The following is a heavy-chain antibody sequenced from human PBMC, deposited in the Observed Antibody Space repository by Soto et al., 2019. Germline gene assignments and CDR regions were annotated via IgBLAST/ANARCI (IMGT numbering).Heavy chain of an antibody. V-gene: IGHV4-4*02. CDR2: IFRTGST. CDR1: GGSISSETW. Sequence: QVQLQESGPGLVKPSETLSLTCAVSGGSISSETWWSWVRQPPGKGLEWIGEIFRTGSTNYNPSLKSRVTISLDKSKNQCSLKLSSVTAADTAVYYCARVAPALDYWGQGTLVTVSS. J-gene: IGHJ4*02. CDR3: ARVAPALDY.